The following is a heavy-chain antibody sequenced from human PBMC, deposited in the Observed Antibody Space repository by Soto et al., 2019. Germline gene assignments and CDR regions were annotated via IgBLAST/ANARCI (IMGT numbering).Heavy chain of an antibody. CDR2: IKQDGTEK. J-gene: IGHJ4*02. CDR3: AGGTGWFIVD. CDR1: GLTFSSYW. D-gene: IGHD6-19*01. Sequence: VQLVESGGGLVQPGGSLRLSCAASGLTFSSYWMNWVRQAPGKGLEWVANIKQDGTEKHYVDSVNDRFTISRDNAKSSLHLQLNSLRADDTAVYYCAGGTGWFIVDWGQGTLVTVSS. V-gene: IGHV3-7*02.